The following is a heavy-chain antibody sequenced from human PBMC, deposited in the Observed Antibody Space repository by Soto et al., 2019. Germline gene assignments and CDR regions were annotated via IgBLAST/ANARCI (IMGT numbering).Heavy chain of an antibody. V-gene: IGHV1-18*01. D-gene: IGHD3-9*01. Sequence: ASVKVSCKASGYTFTSYGISWVRQVPGQGLEWMGWISAYNGNTNYAQKLQGRVTMTTDTSTSTAYMELRSLRSDDTAVYYCTTDHNAYYDILTGPFDAFDIWGQGTMVTVSS. CDR3: TTDHNAYYDILTGPFDAFDI. J-gene: IGHJ3*02. CDR2: ISAYNGNT. CDR1: GYTFTSYG.